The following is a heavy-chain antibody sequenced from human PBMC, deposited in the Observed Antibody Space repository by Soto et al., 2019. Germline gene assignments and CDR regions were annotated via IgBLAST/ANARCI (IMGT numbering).Heavy chain of an antibody. V-gene: IGHV4-4*07. J-gene: IGHJ6*02. Sequence: SETLSLTCTVSVDSIRTDYWSWIRQRAGKGLEWIGRIDTSGNTNYNPSLKSRVTMSVDTSKKQFSLKLTSVTAAGTAVYYCARYSNNWFQTEGMDVWGQGTTVTVSS. CDR3: ARYSNNWFQTEGMDV. D-gene: IGHD6-13*01. CDR1: VDSIRTDY. CDR2: IDTSGNT.